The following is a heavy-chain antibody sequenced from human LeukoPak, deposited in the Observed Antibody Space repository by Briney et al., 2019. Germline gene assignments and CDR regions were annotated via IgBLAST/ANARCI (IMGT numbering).Heavy chain of an antibody. Sequence: SETLSLTCTVSGGSISSGGYYWNWIRQPPGKELEWIGCTFNSGSTRYNPSLGSRVTISEDTSRNQFSLRLTSVTAADTATYYCSRASPGAIYYYGMDVWGHGTTVTVSS. V-gene: IGHV4-61*08. CDR3: SRASPGAIYYYGMDV. J-gene: IGHJ6*02. CDR2: TFNSGST. D-gene: IGHD2/OR15-2a*01. CDR1: GGSISSGGYY.